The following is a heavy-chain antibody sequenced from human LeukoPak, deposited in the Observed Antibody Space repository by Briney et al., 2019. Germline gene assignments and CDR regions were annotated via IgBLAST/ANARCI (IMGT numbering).Heavy chain of an antibody. Sequence: GGSLRLSCAVSGFTVSTYVVHWVRRAPGEGLVWVSRINHDGSDISYADSVKGRSTISRDNAKNTLYLQMNSLRADDTAIYYCVRDSNFKIDYWGQGTLVTVSS. CDR3: VRDSNFKIDY. J-gene: IGHJ4*02. V-gene: IGHV3-74*01. CDR2: INHDGSDI. CDR1: GFTVSTYV. D-gene: IGHD5-24*01.